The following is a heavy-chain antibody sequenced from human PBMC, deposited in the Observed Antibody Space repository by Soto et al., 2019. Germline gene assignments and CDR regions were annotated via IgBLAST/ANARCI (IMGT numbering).Heavy chain of an antibody. CDR3: ARFYDILTGYYTPQIDYYYYGMDV. J-gene: IGHJ6*02. CDR1: GYTFTSYG. Sequence: GASVKVSCKASGYTFTSYGISWVRQAPGQGLEWMGWISAYNGNTNYAQKLQGRVTMTTDTSTSTAYMELRSLRSDDTAVYYCARFYDILTGYYTPQIDYYYYGMDVWGQGTTVTVSS. D-gene: IGHD3-9*01. CDR2: ISAYNGNT. V-gene: IGHV1-18*01.